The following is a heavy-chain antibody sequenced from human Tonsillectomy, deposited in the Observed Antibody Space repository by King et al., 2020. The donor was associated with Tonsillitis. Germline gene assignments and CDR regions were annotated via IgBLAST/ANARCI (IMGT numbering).Heavy chain of an antibody. CDR2: IFYSGST. J-gene: IGHJ6*04. CDR1: GGSISSSY. V-gene: IGHV4-59*01. D-gene: IGHD3-16*01. Sequence: QLQESGPGLVKPSETLSLTCTVSGGSISSSYWSWIRQPPGKGLEWIGYIFYSGSTNYNTSLKSRVTISVDTSKNEFSLKLSSVTAADTAVYYCARGGGLLDVWGKGTTVTVSS. CDR3: ARGGGLLDV.